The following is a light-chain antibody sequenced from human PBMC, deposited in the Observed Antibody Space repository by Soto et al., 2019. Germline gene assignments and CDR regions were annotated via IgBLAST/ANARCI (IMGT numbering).Light chain of an antibody. CDR2: DAS. Sequence: EIVLTQSPATLSLSPGERATLSCRASQSVSSYLAWYQQKPGQAPRLLIYDASNRATGIPARFSGSGSGTDFTLTISRLEPEDFAVYYCQQRSNWLPSTFGQGTRLEI. CDR3: QQRSNWLPST. V-gene: IGKV3-11*01. J-gene: IGKJ5*01. CDR1: QSVSSY.